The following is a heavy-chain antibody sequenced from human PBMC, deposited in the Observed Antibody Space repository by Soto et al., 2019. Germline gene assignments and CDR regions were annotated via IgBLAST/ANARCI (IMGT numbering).Heavy chain of an antibody. CDR2: IIPVFGRP. Sequence: SSVKVSCKASGGSFSSFGISWVRQAPGQGLEWMGGIIPVFGRPNYAQRFRGRLTITADESTNTVYLELIDLRSEDTAVYYCAREGSGYNLWGQGTQVTVSS. J-gene: IGHJ1*01. CDR1: GGSFSSFG. CDR3: AREGSGYNL. D-gene: IGHD5-12*01. V-gene: IGHV1-69*13.